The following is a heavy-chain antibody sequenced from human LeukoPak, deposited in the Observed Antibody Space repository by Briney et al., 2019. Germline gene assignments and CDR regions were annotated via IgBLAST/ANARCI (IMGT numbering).Heavy chain of an antibody. V-gene: IGHV4-39*07. Sequence: SETLSLTCTVSGGSVSSSTYYWGWIRQPPGKGLEWIGNIYYSGTTHYNPSLKSRVTISIDTSRNQFSLKLSSVTAADTAVYYCARVMTMVRGIKSYNWFDPWGQGTLVTVSS. CDR2: IYYSGTT. CDR3: ARVMTMVRGIKSYNWFDP. D-gene: IGHD3-10*01. CDR1: GGSVSSSTYY. J-gene: IGHJ5*02.